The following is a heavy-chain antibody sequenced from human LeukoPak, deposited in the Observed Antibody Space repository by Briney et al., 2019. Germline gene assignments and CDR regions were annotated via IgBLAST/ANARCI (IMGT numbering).Heavy chain of an antibody. Sequence: SETLSLTCTVSGGSISSYYWSWIRQSAGKGLEWIGRIYISGSTNYNPSLKSRVTMSVDTPKNQFSLKLTSVTAADTAVYYCAREVVDATPSRDYYYYMDVWGKGTTVTVSS. CDR3: AREVVDATPSRDYYYYMDV. CDR2: IYISGST. V-gene: IGHV4-4*07. CDR1: GGSISSYY. D-gene: IGHD2-15*01. J-gene: IGHJ6*03.